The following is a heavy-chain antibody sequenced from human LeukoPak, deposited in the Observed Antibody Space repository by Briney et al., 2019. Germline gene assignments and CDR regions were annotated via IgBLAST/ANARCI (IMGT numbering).Heavy chain of an antibody. Sequence: GGSLRLSCAASGFTFSSYWMHWVRQAPGKGLVWVSRSNSDGSSTNYADSVKGRFTISRDNAKNTLYLQMNSLRAEDTAVYYCARGGDCPFDYWGQGTLVTVSS. J-gene: IGHJ4*02. V-gene: IGHV3-74*01. CDR3: ARGGDCPFDY. D-gene: IGHD2-21*02. CDR2: SNSDGSST. CDR1: GFTFSSYW.